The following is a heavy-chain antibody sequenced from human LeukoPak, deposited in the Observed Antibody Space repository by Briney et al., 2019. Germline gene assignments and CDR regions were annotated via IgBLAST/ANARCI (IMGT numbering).Heavy chain of an antibody. Sequence: ASVKVSCKASGYTFTGYYMHWVRQAPGQGLEWMGWINPKSGGTNYAQKFQGRVTMTRDTSISTAYMELSRLRSDDTAVYYCARVWRSSSSSLIFVYWGQGTLVTVSS. V-gene: IGHV1-2*02. CDR3: ARVWRSSSSSLIFVY. J-gene: IGHJ4*02. CDR2: INPKSGGT. CDR1: GYTFTGYY. D-gene: IGHD3/OR15-3a*01.